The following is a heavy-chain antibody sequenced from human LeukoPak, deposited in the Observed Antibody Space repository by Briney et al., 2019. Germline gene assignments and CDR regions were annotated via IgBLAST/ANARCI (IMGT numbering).Heavy chain of an antibody. V-gene: IGHV3-7*04. Sequence: GGSLRLSCAASGFTFSSYWMSWVRQAPGKGLEWVANIKQDGSEKYYVDSVKGRFTISRDNAKNSLYLQMNSLGAEDTAVYYCARVYGDYPYYYYGMDVWGQGTTVTVSS. CDR3: ARVYGDYPYYYYGMDV. J-gene: IGHJ6*02. CDR2: IKQDGSEK. CDR1: GFTFSSYW. D-gene: IGHD4-17*01.